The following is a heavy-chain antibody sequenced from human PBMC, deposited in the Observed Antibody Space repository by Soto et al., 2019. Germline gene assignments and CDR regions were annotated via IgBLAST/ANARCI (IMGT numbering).Heavy chain of an antibody. CDR3: ARDGSGYSYFDY. Sequence: ESLSLTYNVSGAAMHTSYWSLMRQPPGTGLDRIEYIYYSGSTNYNPSLKSRVTISVDTSKNQFSLKLSSVTAADTAVYYCARDGSGYSYFDYWGQGTLVTVSS. J-gene: IGHJ4*02. CDR2: IYYSGST. V-gene: IGHV4-59*01. D-gene: IGHD3-22*01. CDR1: GAAMHTSY.